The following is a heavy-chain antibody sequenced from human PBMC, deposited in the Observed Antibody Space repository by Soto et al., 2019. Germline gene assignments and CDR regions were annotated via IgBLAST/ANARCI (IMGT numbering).Heavy chain of an antibody. CDR2: FDPSDSYT. CDR1: GYSFTSYW. CDR3: TRSLAGPFDY. D-gene: IGHD3-10*01. J-gene: IGHJ4*02. Sequence: GESLKISCKGSGYSFTSYWITWVRQMPGKGLEWMGRFDPSDSYTNYSPSFQGHVTISADKSISTAYLQWRSLRASDTAIYYCTRSLAGPFDYWGQGTLVTVSS. V-gene: IGHV5-10-1*01.